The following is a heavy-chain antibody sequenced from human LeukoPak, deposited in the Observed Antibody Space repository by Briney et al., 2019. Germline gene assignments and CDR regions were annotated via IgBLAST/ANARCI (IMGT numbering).Heavy chain of an antibody. D-gene: IGHD2-2*01. J-gene: IGHJ4*02. V-gene: IGHV3-21*01. CDR2: ISSSSSYI. Sequence: PGGSLRLSCAASGFTFGDTWMNWVRQAPGKGLEWVSSISSSSSYIYYADSVKGRFTISRDDAKNSLYLQMDSLRAEDTAVYYCARDGVVPAAMDDWGQGTLVTVSS. CDR3: ARDGVVPAAMDD. CDR1: GFTFGDTW.